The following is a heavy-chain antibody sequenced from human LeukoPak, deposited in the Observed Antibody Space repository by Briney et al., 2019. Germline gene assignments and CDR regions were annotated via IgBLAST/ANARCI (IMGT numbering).Heavy chain of an antibody. J-gene: IGHJ5*02. CDR2: INHSGST. V-gene: IGHV4-34*01. Sequence: SETLSLICAVYGGSFSGYYWSWIRQPPGKGLEWIGEINHSGSTNYNPSLKSRVTISVDTSKNQFSLKLSSVTAADTAVYYCARAYIAAGWFDPWGQGTLVTVP. CDR3: ARAYIAAGWFDP. CDR1: GGSFSGYY. D-gene: IGHD6-13*01.